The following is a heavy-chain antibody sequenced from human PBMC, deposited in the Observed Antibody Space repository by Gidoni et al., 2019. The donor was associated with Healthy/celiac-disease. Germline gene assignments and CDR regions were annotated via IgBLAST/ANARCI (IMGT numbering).Heavy chain of an antibody. CDR1: GGSFSGYY. V-gene: IGHV4-34*01. CDR2: INHSGST. J-gene: IGHJ4*02. Sequence: QVQLQQWGAGLLKPSETLSLTCAVYGGSFSGYYWSWIRQPPVKGLEWIGEINHSGSTNYNPSLKSRVTISVDTSKNQFSLKLSSVTAADTAVYYCAREVVVTANRYFDYWGQGTLVTVSS. D-gene: IGHD2-21*02. CDR3: AREVVVTANRYFDY.